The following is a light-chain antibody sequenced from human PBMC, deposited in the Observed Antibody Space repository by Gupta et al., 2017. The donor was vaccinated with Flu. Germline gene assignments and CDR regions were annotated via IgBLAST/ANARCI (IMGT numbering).Light chain of an antibody. Sequence: PSSLSASVGDRVTIACRASQSISNYVNWYQQKPGKAPKFLIYAASSLQSGVPSRFSGSGSGIDFTLTISSLQPEDFATYYCQQSYSVPYTFGQGTKLEIK. J-gene: IGKJ2*01. CDR1: QSISNY. CDR3: QQSYSVPYT. CDR2: AAS. V-gene: IGKV1-39*01.